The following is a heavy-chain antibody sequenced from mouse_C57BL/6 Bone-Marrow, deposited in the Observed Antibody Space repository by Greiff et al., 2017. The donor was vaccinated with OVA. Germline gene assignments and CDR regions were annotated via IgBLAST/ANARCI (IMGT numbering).Heavy chain of an antibody. V-gene: IGHV1-63*01. J-gene: IGHJ3*01. Sequence: QVQLKESGAELVRPGTSVKMSCKASGYTFTNYWIGWAKQRPGHGLEWIGDIYPGGGYTNYNEKFKGKATLTADKSSSTAYMQFSSLTSEDSAIYYCARYYDYDTWFADWGQGTLGTVSA. CDR1: GYTFTNYW. CDR2: IYPGGGYT. CDR3: ARYYDYDTWFAD. D-gene: IGHD2-4*01.